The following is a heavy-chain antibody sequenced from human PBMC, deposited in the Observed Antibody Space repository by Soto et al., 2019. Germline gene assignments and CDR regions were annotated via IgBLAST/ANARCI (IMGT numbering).Heavy chain of an antibody. CDR1: GGIFSTYT. Sequence: SVKVSCKASGGIFSTYTFNWVRQAPGQGLEWMGGIIPVFETANYAQKFQGRVSITADESTRTVYMELSSLTYEDAAIYYCASDALEDGYIGGRFDPWGQGSLVTVSS. CDR3: ASDALEDGYIGGRFDP. J-gene: IGHJ5*02. CDR2: IIPVFETA. V-gene: IGHV1-69*13. D-gene: IGHD5-12*01.